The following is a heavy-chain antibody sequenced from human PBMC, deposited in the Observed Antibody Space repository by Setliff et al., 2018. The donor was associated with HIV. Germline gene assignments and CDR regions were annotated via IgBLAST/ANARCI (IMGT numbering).Heavy chain of an antibody. CDR2: IHYSGST. J-gene: IGHJ5*02. V-gene: IGHV4-39*07. CDR3: ARGLERTNVLFGVVSIWFDP. Sequence: SSETLSLTCAVSGGSFSSSSYYWGWIRQPPGKGLEWIGNIHYSGSTYYSPSLKNRVSMSVDTSQNQFSLRLTSLTAADTAVYYCARGLERTNVLFGVVSIWFDPWGQGTLVTVSS. D-gene: IGHD3-3*01. CDR1: GGSFSSSSYY.